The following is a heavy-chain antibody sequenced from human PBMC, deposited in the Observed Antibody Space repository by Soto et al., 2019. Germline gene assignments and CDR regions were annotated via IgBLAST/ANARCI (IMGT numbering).Heavy chain of an antibody. CDR1: GFTFSSYA. D-gene: IGHD6-19*01. CDR3: AKRSSIAVALEVYFDY. CDR2: ISGSGGST. Sequence: EVQLLESGGGLVQPGGSLRLSCAASGFTFSSYAMSWVRQAPGKGLEWVSAISGSGGSTYYADSVKGRFTISRDNSKNTLYLQMNSLRAEDTAVYYCAKRSSIAVALEVYFDYWGQGTLVTVSS. J-gene: IGHJ4*02. V-gene: IGHV3-23*01.